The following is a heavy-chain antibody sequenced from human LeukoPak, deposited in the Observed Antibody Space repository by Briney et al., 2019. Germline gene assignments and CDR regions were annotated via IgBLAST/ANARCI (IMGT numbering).Heavy chain of an antibody. CDR2: IIPIFGTA. J-gene: IGHJ5*02. D-gene: IGHD6-13*01. CDR3: ARETPGSWSSPPWFDP. CDR1: GGTFSSYA. Sequence: GSSVKVSCKASGGTFSSYAISWVRQAPGQGLEWMGGIIPIFGTANYAQKFQGRVTITTGESTSTAYMELSSLRSEDTAVYCCARETPGSWSSPPWFDPWGPGTLVTVSS. V-gene: IGHV1-69*05.